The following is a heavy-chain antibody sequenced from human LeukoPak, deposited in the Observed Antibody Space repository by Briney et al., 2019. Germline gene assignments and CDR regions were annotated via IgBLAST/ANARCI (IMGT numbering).Heavy chain of an antibody. D-gene: IGHD5-12*01. J-gene: IGHJ4*02. Sequence: GESLKISCKGSGYSFTSYWISWVRQMPGKGLEWMGRIDPSDSYTNYSPSFQGHVTISADKSISTAYLQWSSLKASDTAMYYCARRGVRIIGRATIRYFDYWGQGTLVTVSS. V-gene: IGHV5-10-1*01. CDR3: ARRGVRIIGRATIRYFDY. CDR1: GYSFTSYW. CDR2: IDPSDSYT.